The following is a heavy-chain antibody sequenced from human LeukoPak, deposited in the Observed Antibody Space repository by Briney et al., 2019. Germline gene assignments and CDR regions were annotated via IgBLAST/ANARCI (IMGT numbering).Heavy chain of an antibody. V-gene: IGHV4-61*02. CDR2: IFTSGST. D-gene: IGHD5-18*01. CDR1: GGSNSSGSYY. CDR3: ARDTATYYYYYYMDV. Sequence: SETLSLTCTVSGGSNSSGSYYWSWIRQPAGKGLEWIGRIFTSGSTNYNASLKSRVTISVDTSKNLFSLELSSVTAADTAVYYCARDTATYYYYYYMDVWGKGTTVTISS. J-gene: IGHJ6*03.